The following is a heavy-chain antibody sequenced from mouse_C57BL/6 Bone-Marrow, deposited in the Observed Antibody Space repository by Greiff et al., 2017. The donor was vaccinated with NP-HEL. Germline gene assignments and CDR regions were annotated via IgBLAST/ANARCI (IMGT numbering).Heavy chain of an antibody. CDR2: INPNNGGT. Sequence: VQLQQSGPELVKPGASVKIPCKASGYTFTDYNMDWVKQSHGKSLEWIGDINPNNGGTIYNQKFKGKATLTVDKSSSTAYMELRSLTSEDTAVYYCARSWDLDYWGQGTTLTVSS. J-gene: IGHJ2*01. CDR3: ARSWDLDY. V-gene: IGHV1-18*01. CDR1: GYTFTDYN. D-gene: IGHD4-1*01.